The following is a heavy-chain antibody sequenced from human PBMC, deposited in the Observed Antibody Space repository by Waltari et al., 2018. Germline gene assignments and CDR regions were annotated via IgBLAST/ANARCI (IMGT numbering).Heavy chain of an antibody. Sequence: QVLLVQSGAEVKKPGSSVDVSCMASGGTFSGYTISGGRQAPGQGLEWMGGIIPISGTANYLQKFQGRVTITADKSTSTVYMELSSLTSEDTALYYCANSGRGYNWFDPWGQGTLVTVSS. D-gene: IGHD3-10*01. CDR2: IIPISGTA. CDR1: GGTFSGYT. V-gene: IGHV1-69*06. J-gene: IGHJ5*01. CDR3: ANSGRGYNWFDP.